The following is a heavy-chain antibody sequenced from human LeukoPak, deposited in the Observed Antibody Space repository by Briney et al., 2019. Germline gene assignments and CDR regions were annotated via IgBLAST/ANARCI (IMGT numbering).Heavy chain of an antibody. Sequence: GESLKISCKASGYKFTSYWIGWVRQMPGKGPEWMGIIYPDDSDIRYSPSFQGQVTISADKSLGTAYLQWSSLKASDSAMYYCARHPYDVFAGYYLDYWGQGTLVTVSS. CDR3: ARHPYDVFAGYYLDY. CDR2: IYPDDSDI. D-gene: IGHD3-16*01. J-gene: IGHJ4*02. CDR1: GYKFTSYW. V-gene: IGHV5-51*01.